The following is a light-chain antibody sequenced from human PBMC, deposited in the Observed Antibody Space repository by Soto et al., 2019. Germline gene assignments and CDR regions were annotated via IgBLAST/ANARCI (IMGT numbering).Light chain of an antibody. CDR3: QQFETSPWT. CDR2: DSF. J-gene: IGKJ1*01. Sequence: NVLTQSPGTLSLSPGQRATLSCRATQSVNTGYVAWYQQKPGQAPRLLIFDSFKRATGVPDRFSGSGSGTEFSLTISRLQPDDSAVYYCQQFETSPWTFGQGTRVEIK. V-gene: IGKV3-20*01. CDR1: QSVNTGY.